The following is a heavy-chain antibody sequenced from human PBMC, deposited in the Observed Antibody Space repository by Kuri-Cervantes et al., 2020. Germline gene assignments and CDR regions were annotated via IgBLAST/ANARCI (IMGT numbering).Heavy chain of an antibody. D-gene: IGHD2-15*01. J-gene: IGHJ5*02. CDR2: INHSGST. Sequence: SETLSLTCAVYGGSFSGYYWSWIRQPPGKGLEWIGEINHSGSTNYNPSLKSRVTMSVDTSKNQFSLKLSSVTAADTAVYYCNVVAATHNWFDPWGQGTLVTVSS. V-gene: IGHV4-34*03. CDR1: GGSFSGYY. CDR3: NVVAATHNWFDP.